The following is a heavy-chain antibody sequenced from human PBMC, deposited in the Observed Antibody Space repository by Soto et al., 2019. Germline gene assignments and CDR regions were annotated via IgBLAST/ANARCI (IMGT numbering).Heavy chain of an antibody. CDR2: IYYSGST. J-gene: IGHJ6*02. Sequence: SETLSLTCTVSGGSISSGGYYWSWIRQHPGKGLEWIGYIYYSGSTYYNPSLKSRVTISVDTSKNQFSLKLSSVTAADTAVYYCARDQTYGMDVWGQGTTVTVSS. CDR1: GGSISSGGYY. CDR3: ARDQTYGMDV. V-gene: IGHV4-31*03.